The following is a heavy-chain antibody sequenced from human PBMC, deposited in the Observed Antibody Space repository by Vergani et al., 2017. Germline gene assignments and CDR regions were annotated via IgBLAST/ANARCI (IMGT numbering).Heavy chain of an antibody. CDR1: GYTFTSYA. CDR2: INTNTGNP. Sequence: QVQLVLSGSELKKPGASVTVSCKASGYTFTSYAMIWVRQAPGQGLEWMGWINTNTGNPTYAQGFTGRFVFSLDTSVSTAYLQISSLKAEDTAVYYCARDNEPLNEKVYDILTGYPSSGWFDPWGQGTLVTVSS. V-gene: IGHV7-4-1*02. CDR3: ARDNEPLNEKVYDILTGYPSSGWFDP. D-gene: IGHD3-9*01. J-gene: IGHJ5*02.